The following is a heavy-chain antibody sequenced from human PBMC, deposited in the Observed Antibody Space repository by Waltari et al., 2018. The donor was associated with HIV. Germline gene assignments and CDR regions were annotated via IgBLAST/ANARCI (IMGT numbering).Heavy chain of an antibody. CDR2: ISPILGIA. Sequence: QVQLVQSGAEGKKPGSSVKVSCKASGGNFRRYAISWLRQDPGQGLEWMGRISPILGIANYAQKFQGRVTITADKSTSTAYMEMSSLRSEDTAVYYCARGSTMVRGGYYYYGMDVWGQGTTVTVSS. CDR1: GGNFRRYA. D-gene: IGHD3-10*01. V-gene: IGHV1-69*04. CDR3: ARGSTMVRGGYYYYGMDV. J-gene: IGHJ6*02.